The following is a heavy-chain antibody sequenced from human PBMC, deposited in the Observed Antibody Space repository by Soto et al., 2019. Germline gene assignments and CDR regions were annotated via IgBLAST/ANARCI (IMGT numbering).Heavy chain of an antibody. D-gene: IGHD3-16*01. Sequence: QVQLMQSGAEVKKPGSSVRVSCKVSGGTFGSHTFTWVRQAPGQGLEWMGEIIPVFNAANYAQRFQDRVTITEDRSATTVDLELSRLTSADTATYYCARIETRTYHNTRGTDPDFWGQGTLVIVSS. CDR1: GGTFGSHT. V-gene: IGHV1-69*06. J-gene: IGHJ4*02. CDR3: ARIETRTYHNTRGTDPDF. CDR2: IIPVFNAA.